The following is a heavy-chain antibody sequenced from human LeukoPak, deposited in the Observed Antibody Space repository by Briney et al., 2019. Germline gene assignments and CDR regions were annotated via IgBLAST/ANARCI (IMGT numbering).Heavy chain of an antibody. D-gene: IGHD3-22*01. CDR1: GFTFSSYG. J-gene: IGHJ4*02. CDR3: ARPYYYDSSGYYDY. Sequence: GGSLRLSCAASGFTFSSYGMHWVRQAPGKGLEWVAVISYDGSNKYYADSVKGRFTISRDNSKNTLYLQTNSLRAEDTAVYYCARPYYYDSSGYYDYWGQGTLVTVSS. CDR2: ISYDGSNK. V-gene: IGHV3-30*03.